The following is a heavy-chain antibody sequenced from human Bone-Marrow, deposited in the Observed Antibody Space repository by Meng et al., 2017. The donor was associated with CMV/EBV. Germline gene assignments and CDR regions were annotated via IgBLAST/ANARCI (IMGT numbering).Heavy chain of an antibody. Sequence: GESLKISCAASGFTFSSYAMHWVRQAPGEGLEWVAVISYDGSNKYYADSEKGRFTISRDNSKSTLYLQMNSLRAEDTAVYYCARDDYYDSSGYYWRYYYGMDVWGQGTMVTVSS. CDR2: ISYDGSNK. J-gene: IGHJ6*02. D-gene: IGHD3-22*01. CDR3: ARDDYYDSSGYYWRYYYGMDV. CDR1: GFTFSSYA. V-gene: IGHV3-30-3*01.